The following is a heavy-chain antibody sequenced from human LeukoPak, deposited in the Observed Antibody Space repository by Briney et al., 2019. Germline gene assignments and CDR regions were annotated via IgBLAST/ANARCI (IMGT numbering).Heavy chain of an antibody. J-gene: IGHJ4*02. Sequence: SVKVSCKASGGTFSSYAISWVRQAPGQGLEWMGGIIPISGTANYAQKFQGRVTITADESTSTAYMELSSLRSEDTAVYYCARGEDSSSLVGPWGQGTLVTVSS. CDR1: GGTFSSYA. D-gene: IGHD6-13*01. V-gene: IGHV1-69*01. CDR2: IIPISGTA. CDR3: ARGEDSSSLVGP.